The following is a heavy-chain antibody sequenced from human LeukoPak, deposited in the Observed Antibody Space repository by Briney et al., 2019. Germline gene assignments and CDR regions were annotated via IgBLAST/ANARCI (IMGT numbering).Heavy chain of an antibody. J-gene: IGHJ5*02. D-gene: IGHD4-11*01. CDR3: ASLAYNNWFDP. CDR2: IIPIFGTA. CDR1: GGTFSSYA. V-gene: IGHV1-69*06. Sequence: SVKVSCKASGGTFSSYAISWVRQAPGQGLEWMGGIIPIFGTANYAQKFQGRVTITADKSTSTAYMELSGLRSEDTAVYYCASLAYNNWFDPWGQGTLVTVSS.